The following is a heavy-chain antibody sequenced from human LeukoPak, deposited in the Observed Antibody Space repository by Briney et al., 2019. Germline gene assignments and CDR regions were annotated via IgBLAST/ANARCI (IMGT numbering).Heavy chain of an antibody. Sequence: GGSLRLSCAASGFTFSSYWMSWVHQAPGKGLEWVANIKQDGSEKYYVDSVKGRFTISRDNAKNSLYLQMNSLRAEDTAVYYCARGIAAAGILDAFDIWGQGTMVTVSS. V-gene: IGHV3-7*04. CDR3: ARGIAAAGILDAFDI. D-gene: IGHD6-13*01. CDR2: IKQDGSEK. J-gene: IGHJ3*02. CDR1: GFTFSSYW.